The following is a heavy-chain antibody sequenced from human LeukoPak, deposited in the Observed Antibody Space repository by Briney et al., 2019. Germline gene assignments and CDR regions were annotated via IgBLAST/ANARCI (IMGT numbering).Heavy chain of an antibody. CDR1: GFTFSSYA. Sequence: GGSLRLSCAASGFTFSSYAMSWVRQAPGKGLVWVSRISRDGSSTSYADSVKGRFTISRDNAKNTLYLQANSLRAEDTAVYYCARETADYGEYYFDYWGQGTLVTVSS. D-gene: IGHD4-17*01. CDR2: ISRDGSST. CDR3: ARETADYGEYYFDY. V-gene: IGHV3-74*01. J-gene: IGHJ4*02.